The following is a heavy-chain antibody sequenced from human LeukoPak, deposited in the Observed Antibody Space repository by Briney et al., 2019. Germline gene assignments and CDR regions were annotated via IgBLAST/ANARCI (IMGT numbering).Heavy chain of an antibody. CDR1: GYTFTSYG. D-gene: IGHD3-3*01. Sequence: GASVKVSCKASGYTFTSYGISWVRQAPGQGLEWMGWISAYNGNTNYAQKLQDRVTMTTDTSTSTAYMELRSLGSDDTAVYYCARDSPYGKYYDFWSGYYTGNWFDPWGQGTLVTVSS. CDR3: ARDSPYGKYYDFWSGYYTGNWFDP. J-gene: IGHJ5*02. CDR2: ISAYNGNT. V-gene: IGHV1-18*01.